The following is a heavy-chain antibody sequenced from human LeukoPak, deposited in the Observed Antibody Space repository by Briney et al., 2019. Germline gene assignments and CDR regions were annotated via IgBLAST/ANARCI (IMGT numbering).Heavy chain of an antibody. CDR2: ISGSGGST. CDR1: GFTFSSYA. D-gene: IGHD6-19*01. CDR3: AEGGPVAADPRYFQH. J-gene: IGHJ1*01. V-gene: IGHV3-23*01. Sequence: QPGGSLRLSCAASGFTFSSYAMSWVRQAPGKGLEWVSAISGSGGSTYYADSVEGRFPISRDNSKNTLYLQMNSLRAEDTAVYYCAEGGPVAADPRYFQHWGQGTLVTVSS.